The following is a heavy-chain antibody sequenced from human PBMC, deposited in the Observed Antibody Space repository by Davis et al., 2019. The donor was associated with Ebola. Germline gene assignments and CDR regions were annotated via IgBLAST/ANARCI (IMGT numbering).Heavy chain of an antibody. J-gene: IGHJ6*02. CDR1: GYTFTTYD. V-gene: IGHV1-8*01. CDR2: MNPNSGNT. D-gene: IGHD6-13*01. Sequence: ASVKVSCKASGYTFTTYDINWVRQATGQGLEWMGWMNPNSGNTGYAQKFQGWVTMTRDTSISTAYMELSRLRSDDTAVYYCARGRGIAAAGTVFYYYYGMDVWGQGTTVTVSS. CDR3: ARGRGIAAAGTVFYYYYGMDV.